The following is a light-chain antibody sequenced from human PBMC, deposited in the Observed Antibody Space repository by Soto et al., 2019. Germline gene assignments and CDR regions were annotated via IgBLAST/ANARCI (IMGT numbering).Light chain of an antibody. V-gene: IGLV2-11*01. Sequence: QSALTQPRSVSGSPGQSVTISCTGTSSDVAYYKYVSWYQQHPGKAPKLMIYDVSNRPSGVPDRFSGSKSSNTASLTISGLQAEDGADYYCCSFAGNFVFGTGTKVTVL. CDR1: SSDVAYYKY. CDR3: CSFAGNFV. J-gene: IGLJ1*01. CDR2: DVS.